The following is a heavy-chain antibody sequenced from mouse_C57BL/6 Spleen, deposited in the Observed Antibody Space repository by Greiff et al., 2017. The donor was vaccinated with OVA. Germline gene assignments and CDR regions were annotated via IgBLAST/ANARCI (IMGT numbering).Heavy chain of an antibody. Sequence: VQGVESGAELARPGASVKMSCKASGYTFTSYTMHWVKQRPGQGLEWIGYINPSSGYTKYNQKFKDKATLTADKSSSTAYMQLSSLTSEDSAVYYCASYYGSRNWYFDVWGTGTTVTVSS. CDR2: INPSSGYT. V-gene: IGHV1-4*01. D-gene: IGHD1-1*01. J-gene: IGHJ1*03. CDR3: ASYYGSRNWYFDV. CDR1: GYTFTSYT.